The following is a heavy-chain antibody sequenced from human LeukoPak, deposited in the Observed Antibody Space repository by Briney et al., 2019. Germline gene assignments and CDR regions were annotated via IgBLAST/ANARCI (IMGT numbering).Heavy chain of an antibody. CDR3: ARDTITMVRGVMGYFDL. V-gene: IGHV1-69*04. Sequence: SVKVSCKASGGTFSSYAINWVRQAPGQGLEWMGRIIPILGIANYAQKFQGRVTVTADKSTSTAYMELSSLRSEDTAVYYCARDTITMVRGVMGYFDLWGRGTLVTVSS. J-gene: IGHJ2*01. D-gene: IGHD3-10*01. CDR2: IIPILGIA. CDR1: GGTFSSYA.